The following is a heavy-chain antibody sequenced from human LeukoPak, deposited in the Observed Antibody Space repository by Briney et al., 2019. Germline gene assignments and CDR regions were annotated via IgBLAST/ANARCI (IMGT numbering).Heavy chain of an antibody. Sequence: ASVKVSCKASGYTFTSYGISWVRQAPGQGLEWMGWISAYNGNTNYAQKLQGRVTMTTDTSTSTAYMELRSLRSDDTAVYYCARVSASLYYDFWSGYRQFFDYWGQGTLATVSS. CDR2: ISAYNGNT. J-gene: IGHJ4*02. CDR1: GYTFTSYG. V-gene: IGHV1-18*01. D-gene: IGHD3-3*01. CDR3: ARVSASLYYDFWSGYRQFFDY.